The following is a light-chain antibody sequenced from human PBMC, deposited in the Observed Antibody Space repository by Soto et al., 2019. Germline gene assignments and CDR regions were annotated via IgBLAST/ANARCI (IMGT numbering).Light chain of an antibody. CDR1: QSVSSSY. V-gene: IGKV3-20*01. CDR3: QQYGSSPPMYT. CDR2: GAS. J-gene: IGKJ2*01. Sequence: EIVLTQSPGTLSLSPGERATLSCSASQSVSSSYLAWYQQKPGQAPRLLIYGASGRATGIPDRFSGSGSGTDFTLTISRLEPEDFAVYYCQQYGSSPPMYTFGQGTKLEIK.